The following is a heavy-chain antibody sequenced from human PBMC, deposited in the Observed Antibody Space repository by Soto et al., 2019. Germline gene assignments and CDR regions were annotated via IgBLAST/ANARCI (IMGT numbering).Heavy chain of an antibody. D-gene: IGHD6-13*01. CDR2: ISSSSSYI. V-gene: IGHV3-21*01. J-gene: IGHJ4*02. CDR1: GFTFSSYS. Sequence: GGSLRLSCAASGFTFSSYSMNWVRQAPGKGLEWVSSISSSSSYIYYADSVKGRFTISRDNAKNSLYLQMNSLRAEDTAVYYCARAIAAPFRFDYWGQGPLVTGSS. CDR3: ARAIAAPFRFDY.